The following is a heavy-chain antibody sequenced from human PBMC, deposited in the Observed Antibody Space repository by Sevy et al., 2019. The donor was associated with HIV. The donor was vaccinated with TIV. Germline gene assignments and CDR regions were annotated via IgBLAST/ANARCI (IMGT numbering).Heavy chain of an antibody. V-gene: IGHV3-21*01. J-gene: IGHJ5*02. D-gene: IGHD2-15*01. CDR1: GFSFSIYS. CDR2: VGTTRNQI. Sequence: GGSLRLSCAASGFSFSIYSVNWVRQAPGKGLEWVSFVGTTRNQIYYADSVRGRFTISRDNAKNSVYLQMTSLRDEDMAVYYCARGRHCGGSSCYSSWLDPWGQGTLVTVSS. CDR3: ARGRHCGGSSCYSSWLDP.